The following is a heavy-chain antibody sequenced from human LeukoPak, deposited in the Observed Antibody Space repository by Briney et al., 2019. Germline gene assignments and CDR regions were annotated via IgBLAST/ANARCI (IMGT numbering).Heavy chain of an antibody. Sequence: GGSLRLSCAASGFSFSYYGVHWVRQAPGKGLEWVSAISGSGGTTYYADSVKGRFTISRDSSTNTLYLQLSSLRAEDTAVYYCARGMVRGVILFDYWGQGTLVTVSS. J-gene: IGHJ4*02. D-gene: IGHD3-10*01. CDR3: ARGMVRGVILFDY. CDR2: ISGSGGTT. CDR1: GFSFSYYG. V-gene: IGHV3-23*01.